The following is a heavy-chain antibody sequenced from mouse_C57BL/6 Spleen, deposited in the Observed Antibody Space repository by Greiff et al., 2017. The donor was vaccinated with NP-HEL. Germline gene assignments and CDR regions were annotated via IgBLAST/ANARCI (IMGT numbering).Heavy chain of an antibody. J-gene: IGHJ2*01. V-gene: IGHV1-64*01. CDR1: GYTFTSYW. CDR3: ARENYYGSSYVGY. D-gene: IGHD1-1*01. CDR2: IHPNSGST. Sequence: QVQLQQPGAELVKPGASVKLSCKASGYTFTSYWMHWVKQRPGQGLEWIGMIHPNSGSTNYNEKFKSKATLTVDKSSSTAYMKLSSLTSEDSAVYYCARENYYGSSYVGYWGQGTTLTVSS.